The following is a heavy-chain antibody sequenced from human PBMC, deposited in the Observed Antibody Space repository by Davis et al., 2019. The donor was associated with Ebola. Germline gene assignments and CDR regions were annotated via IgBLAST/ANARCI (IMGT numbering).Heavy chain of an antibody. D-gene: IGHD3-10*01. CDR2: INHSGST. J-gene: IGHJ6*04. CDR1: GGSFSGYY. V-gene: IGHV4-34*01. Sequence: MPGGSLRLSCAVYGGSFSGYYWSWIRQPPGKGLEWIGEINHSGSTNYNPSLKSRVTISVDTSKNQFSLKLSSVTAADTAVYYCARQEVVWFGELLYYYSGMDVWGKGTTVTVSS. CDR3: ARQEVVWFGELLYYYSGMDV.